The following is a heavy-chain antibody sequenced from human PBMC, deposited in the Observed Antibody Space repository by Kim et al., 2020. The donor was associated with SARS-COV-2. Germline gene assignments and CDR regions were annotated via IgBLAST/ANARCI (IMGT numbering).Heavy chain of an antibody. CDR1: GYSFTSYW. Sequence: GESLKISCKGSGYSFTSYWIGWVRQMPGKGLEWMGIIYPGDSDTRYSPSFQGQVTISADKSISTAYLQWSSLKAPDTAMYYCARAGEYYYDSSGYYYDGGSDYWGQGTLVTVSS. V-gene: IGHV5-51*01. CDR2: IYPGDSDT. J-gene: IGHJ4*02. CDR3: ARAGEYYYDSSGYYYDGGSDY. D-gene: IGHD3-22*01.